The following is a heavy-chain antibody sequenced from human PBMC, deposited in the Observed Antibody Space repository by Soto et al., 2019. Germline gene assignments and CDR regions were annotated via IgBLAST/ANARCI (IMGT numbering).Heavy chain of an antibody. CDR3: ARGEYYDSSGYYYSGHQFDY. V-gene: IGHV1-18*04. CDR1: GYTFTSYG. CDR2: ISAYNGNT. D-gene: IGHD3-22*01. Sequence: ASVKVSCKASGYTFTSYGIIWVRQAPGQGLEWMGWISAYNGNTNYAQKLQGRVTMTTDTPTSTAYMELRSLRSDDTAVYYCARGEYYDSSGYYYSGHQFDYWGQGTLVTVSS. J-gene: IGHJ4*02.